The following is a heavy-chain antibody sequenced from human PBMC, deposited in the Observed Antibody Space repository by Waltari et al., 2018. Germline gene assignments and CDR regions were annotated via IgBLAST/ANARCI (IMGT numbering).Heavy chain of an antibody. V-gene: IGHV3-30*01. J-gene: IGHJ4*02. D-gene: IGHD3-10*01. CDR3: ARVIGSGSYHYFDY. Sequence: QVQLVESGGGVVQPGRSLRLSCAASGFTFSSYAMHWVRQAPGKGLEWVAVISYDGSNKYYADSVKGRFTISRDNSKNTLYLQMNSLRAEDTAVYYCARVIGSGSYHYFDYWGQGTLVTVSS. CDR2: ISYDGSNK. CDR1: GFTFSSYA.